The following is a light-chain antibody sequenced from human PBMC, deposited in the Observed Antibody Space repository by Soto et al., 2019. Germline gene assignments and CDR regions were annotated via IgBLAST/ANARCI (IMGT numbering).Light chain of an antibody. CDR1: QRIRNY. CDR2: AAS. V-gene: IGKV1-39*01. J-gene: IGKJ2*01. Sequence: DIQMTQSPSSLSASVGDRVTLTCRASQRIRNYLNWYQQKPGKAPKLLIYAASSLQSGVPSRFSGGGSGADFTLAISSLQPEDSATYYCQQSYSTPYTFGQGTKLEIK. CDR3: QQSYSTPYT.